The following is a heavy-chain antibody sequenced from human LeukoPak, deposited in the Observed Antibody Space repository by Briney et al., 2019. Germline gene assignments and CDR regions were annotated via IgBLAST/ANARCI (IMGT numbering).Heavy chain of an antibody. CDR3: ASAGHYGDYFYYYMDV. CDR1: GCTFSSYE. J-gene: IGHJ6*03. D-gene: IGHD4-17*01. V-gene: IGHV3-48*03. Sequence: GGSLRLSCAASGCTFSSYEMNWVRQAPGKGLVWVSYISSSGNTIYYADSVKGRFTISRDNAKNSLYLQMNSLRAEDTAVYYCASAGHYGDYFYYYMDVWGKGTTVTVSS. CDR2: ISSSGNTI.